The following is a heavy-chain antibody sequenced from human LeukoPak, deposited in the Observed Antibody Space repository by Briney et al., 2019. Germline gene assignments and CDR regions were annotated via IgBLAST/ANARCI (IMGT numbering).Heavy chain of an antibody. V-gene: IGHV1-69*05. D-gene: IGHD2-2*02. CDR2: IIPIFGTA. Sequence: SVKVSCKASGGTFSSYAISWVRQAPGQGLEWMGGIIPIFGTANYAQKFQGRVTITTDESTSTAYMELSSLRSEDTAVYYCATFELGYCSSTSCYTQLSLNYWGQGTLVTVSS. CDR1: GGTFSSYA. J-gene: IGHJ4*02. CDR3: ATFELGYCSSTSCYTQLSLNY.